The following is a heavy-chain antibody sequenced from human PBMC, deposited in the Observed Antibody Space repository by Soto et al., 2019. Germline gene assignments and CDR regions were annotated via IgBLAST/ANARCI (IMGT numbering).Heavy chain of an antibody. D-gene: IGHD3-10*01. Sequence: QVQLVESGGGVVQPGRSLRLSCAASGFTFSSYAMHWVRQAPGKGLEWVAVISYDGSNKYYADSVKGRFTISRDNSKNTLYLQMHSLRDEETAVYYCARDLDYYGSGSYYNVGYYFDYWGQGTLVTVSS. CDR1: GFTFSSYA. J-gene: IGHJ4*02. V-gene: IGHV3-30-3*01. CDR3: ARDLDYYGSGSYYNVGYYFDY. CDR2: ISYDGSNK.